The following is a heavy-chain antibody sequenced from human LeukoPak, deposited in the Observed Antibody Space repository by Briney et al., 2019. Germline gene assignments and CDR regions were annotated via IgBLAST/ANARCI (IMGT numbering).Heavy chain of an antibody. CDR3: AXXTXXXXWGYXYYYXDV. J-gene: IGHJ6*03. V-gene: IGHV1-2*02. CDR2: INPNSGVT. Sequence: GASVKVSCKASGYTFTGDYMHWGRQAPGQRLEWMGWINPNSGVTNYAQKFQGRVTMTRDTSISTYYMELSMLRADDTAVYLLAXXTXXXXWGYXYYYXDVWGKXTTVTVSS. D-gene: IGHD7-27*01. CDR1: GYTFTGDY.